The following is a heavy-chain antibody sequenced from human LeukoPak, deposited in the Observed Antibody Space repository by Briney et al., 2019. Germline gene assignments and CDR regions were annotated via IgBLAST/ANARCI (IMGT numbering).Heavy chain of an antibody. V-gene: IGHV1-69-2*01. CDR1: GYIFTDHY. CDR2: FDPEGVDT. D-gene: IGHD6-6*01. J-gene: IGHJ4*02. CDR3: AKEAEYRIAARKLDY. Sequence: ASVKLSCKTSGYIFTDHYMHWVRQAPGKGLEWMGRFDPEGVDTLYAEKFQGRVTITADTSTATKYIEVRSLKSEDQAVYYCAKEAEYRIAARKLDYWGQGTLVTVSA.